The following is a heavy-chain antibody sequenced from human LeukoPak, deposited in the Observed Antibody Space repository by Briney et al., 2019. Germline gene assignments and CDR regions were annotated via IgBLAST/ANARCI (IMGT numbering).Heavy chain of an antibody. D-gene: IGHD3-9*01. CDR2: IIPIFGTA. V-gene: IGHV1-69*05. J-gene: IGHJ5*02. CDR3: ARDRLRYFDWSHHNWFDP. CDR1: GGTSSSYA. Sequence: GSSVKVSCKASGGTSSSYAISWVRQAPGQGLEWMGGIIPIFGTANYAQKFQGRVTITTDESTSTAYMELSSLRSEDTAVYYCARDRLRYFDWSHHNWFDPWGQGTLVTVSS.